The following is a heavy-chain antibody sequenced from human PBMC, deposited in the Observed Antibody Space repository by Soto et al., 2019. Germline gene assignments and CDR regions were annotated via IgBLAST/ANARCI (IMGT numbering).Heavy chain of an antibody. CDR2: ISSSSSYT. J-gene: IGHJ5*02. D-gene: IGHD6-13*01. V-gene: IGHV3-11*06. CDR1: GFTFSDYY. CDR3: AREVGQKLVGRSDR. Sequence: GSLRLSCAASGFTFSDYYMSWIRQGPGKGLEWVSYISSSSSYTNYADSVKGRFTIYRENAKNSLYLQMNSLRAEDTAVYYCAREVGQKLVGRSDRWGQGNMVNVSS.